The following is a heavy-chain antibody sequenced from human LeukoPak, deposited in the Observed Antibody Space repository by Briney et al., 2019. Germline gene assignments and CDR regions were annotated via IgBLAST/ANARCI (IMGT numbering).Heavy chain of an antibody. Sequence: GGSLRLSCAASGFTFSSYAMSWVRQAPGKGLEWVSAISGSGGSTYYADSVKGRFTISRDNSENTLYLQMNSLRAEDTAVYYCAKVRGVTIYYYYGMDVWGKGTTVTVSS. D-gene: IGHD3-10*01. CDR3: AKVRGVTIYYYYGMDV. CDR1: GFTFSSYA. CDR2: ISGSGGST. V-gene: IGHV3-23*01. J-gene: IGHJ6*04.